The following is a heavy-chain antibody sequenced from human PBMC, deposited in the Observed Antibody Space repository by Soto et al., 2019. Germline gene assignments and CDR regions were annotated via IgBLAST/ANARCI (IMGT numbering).Heavy chain of an antibody. D-gene: IGHD1-1*01. V-gene: IGHV3-23*01. CDR2: ISGSGGSI. Sequence: EVQLLESGGGLVQPGGSLRLSCAASGFTFSTYAMNWVRQAPGNGLEWVSAISGSGGSIHYADSVKGRFTISTDNSKNTLYLQMNRLRDEDTSVYHCVKGYWKGDVRGQATTVTVSS. J-gene: IGHJ6*02. CDR3: VKGYWKGDV. CDR1: GFTFSTYA.